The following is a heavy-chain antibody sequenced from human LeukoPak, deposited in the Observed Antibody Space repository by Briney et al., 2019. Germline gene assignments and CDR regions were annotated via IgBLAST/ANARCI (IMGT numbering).Heavy chain of an antibody. J-gene: IGHJ5*02. V-gene: IGHV4-34*01. CDR1: GGSFSGYY. CDR2: VDHSGGT. Sequence: SETLSLTCAVYGGSFSGYYWSWIRQPPGKGLEWIGSVDHSGGTYYNPSLRSRVSISVDTSKNQFSLKLSSVTAADTAVYYCARSKGRVSWFDPWGQGTLVTVSS. CDR3: ARSKGRVSWFDP. D-gene: IGHD4-11*01.